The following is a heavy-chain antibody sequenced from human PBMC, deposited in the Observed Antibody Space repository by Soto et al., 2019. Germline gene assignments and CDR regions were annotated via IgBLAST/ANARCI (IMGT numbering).Heavy chain of an antibody. CDR3: ARDFRFEPQDYYYYGMDV. CDR2: INAGNGNT. Sequence: EASVKVSCKASGYTFTSYAMHWVRQAPGQRLEWMGWINAGNGNTKYSQKFQGRVTITRDTSASTAYMELSSLRSEDTAVYYCARDFRFEPQDYYYYGMDVWGQGTTVTVSS. CDR1: GYTFTSYA. V-gene: IGHV1-3*01. D-gene: IGHD3-10*01. J-gene: IGHJ6*02.